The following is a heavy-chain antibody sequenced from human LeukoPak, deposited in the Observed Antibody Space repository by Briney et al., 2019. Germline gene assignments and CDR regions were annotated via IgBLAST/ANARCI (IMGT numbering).Heavy chain of an antibody. CDR1: GGSISSGGYY. J-gene: IGHJ5*02. V-gene: IGHV4-31*03. Sequence: TLSLTCTVSGGSISSGGYYWSWIRQHPGKGLEWIGYIYYSGSTYYNPSLKSRVTISVDTSKNQFSLKLSSVTAADTAVYYCAREEVGYSLNWFDPWGQGTLVTVSS. D-gene: IGHD5-18*01. CDR2: IYYSGST. CDR3: AREEVGYSLNWFDP.